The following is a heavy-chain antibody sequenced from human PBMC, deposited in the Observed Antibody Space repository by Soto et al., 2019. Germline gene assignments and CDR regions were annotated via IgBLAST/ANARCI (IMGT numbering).Heavy chain of an antibody. V-gene: IGHV1-3*04. Sequence: ASVKVSCKASGYTFTSYAIHWVRQAPGQSLEWVGWINTGNGNTKYSRKFQGRVTITRDTYASTAYMELSSPRSEDTAVYYCARGKVAPYYYYGMDVWGQGTTVTVSS. D-gene: IGHD5-12*01. CDR2: INTGNGNT. CDR3: ARGKVAPYYYYGMDV. CDR1: GYTFTSYA. J-gene: IGHJ6*02.